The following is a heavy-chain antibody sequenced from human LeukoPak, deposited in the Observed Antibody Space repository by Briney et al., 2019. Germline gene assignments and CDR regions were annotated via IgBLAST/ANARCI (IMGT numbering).Heavy chain of an antibody. V-gene: IGHV3-15*01. CDR1: GFTFSNAW. D-gene: IGHD4-17*01. CDR2: IKSKTDGGTT. CDR3: TTDVGDHDFDY. J-gene: IGHJ4*02. Sequence: PGGSLRLSCAASGFTFSNAWMSWVRQAPGKGLEWVGRIKSKTDGGTTDYAAPVKGRFTISRDDSKNTLYLQMDSLKTEDTAVYYCTTDVGDHDFDYWGQGTLVTVSS.